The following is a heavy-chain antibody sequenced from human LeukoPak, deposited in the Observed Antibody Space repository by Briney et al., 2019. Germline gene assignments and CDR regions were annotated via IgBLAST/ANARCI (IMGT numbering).Heavy chain of an antibody. CDR1: GFTFSSYS. V-gene: IGHV3-21*01. CDR2: ISSSSSYI. D-gene: IGHD2-2*01. CDR3: ARGIVVVPAAQRGEYYYYGMDV. Sequence: PGGSLRLSCAASGFTFSSYSMNWVRQAPGKGLEWVSSISSSSSYIYYADSVKGRFTTSRDNAKNSLYLQMNNLRAEDTAVYYCARGIVVVPAAQRGEYYYYGMDVWGQGTTVTVS. J-gene: IGHJ6*02.